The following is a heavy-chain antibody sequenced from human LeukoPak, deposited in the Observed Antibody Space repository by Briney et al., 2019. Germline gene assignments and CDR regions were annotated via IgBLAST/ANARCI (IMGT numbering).Heavy chain of an antibody. Sequence: GGSLRLSCAASGFTFTGSAMTWVRQAPGKGLEWVSSISSSSSYIYYADSVKGRFTISRDNAKNSLFLQMDSLRAEDTALYYCASGNYYYYYMDVWGKGTTVTVSS. CDR3: ASGNYYYYYMDV. V-gene: IGHV3-21*01. CDR2: ISSSSSYI. D-gene: IGHD2-15*01. J-gene: IGHJ6*03. CDR1: GFTFTGSA.